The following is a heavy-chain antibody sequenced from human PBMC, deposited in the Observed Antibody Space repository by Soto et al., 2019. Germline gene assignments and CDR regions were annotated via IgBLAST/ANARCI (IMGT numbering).Heavy chain of an antibody. CDR3: AALEGYCSSTSCYRYWYFDL. Sequence: SVKVSCKASGFTFTSSAVQWVRQARGQRLEWVGWIVVGSGNTNYAQKFQERVTITRDMSTSTAYMELSSLRSEDTAVYYCAALEGYCSSTSCYRYWYFDLWGRGTLVTVSS. J-gene: IGHJ2*01. D-gene: IGHD2-2*01. V-gene: IGHV1-58*01. CDR2: IVVGSGNT. CDR1: GFTFTSSA.